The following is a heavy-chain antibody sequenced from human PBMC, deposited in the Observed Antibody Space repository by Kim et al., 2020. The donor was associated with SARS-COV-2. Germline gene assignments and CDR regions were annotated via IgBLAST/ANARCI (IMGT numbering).Heavy chain of an antibody. Sequence: DSVKSRFTISRDNAKNALYLQMNSLRAEDTAVYYCAIDLQQLGNPDFDYWGQGTLVTVSS. D-gene: IGHD6-13*01. J-gene: IGHJ4*02. V-gene: IGHV3-23*01. CDR3: AIDLQQLGNPDFDY.